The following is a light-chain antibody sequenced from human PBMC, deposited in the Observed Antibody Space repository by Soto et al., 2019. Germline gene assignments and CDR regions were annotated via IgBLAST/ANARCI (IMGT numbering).Light chain of an antibody. J-gene: IGLJ2*01. CDR3: AAWDDSLNSVI. CDR2: TNT. Sequence: QSVLTQPPSASGTPGQSVSISCSGSRSNIGTNPVNWYQQLPGTAPKLLFYTNTQRPSGVPDRFSVSKSGTSASLAISGLQSEDEADYYCAAWDDSLNSVIFGGGTKVTVL. V-gene: IGLV1-44*01. CDR1: RSNIGTNP.